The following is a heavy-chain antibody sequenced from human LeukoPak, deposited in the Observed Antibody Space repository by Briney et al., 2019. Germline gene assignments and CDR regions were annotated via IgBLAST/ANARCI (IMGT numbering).Heavy chain of an antibody. D-gene: IGHD4-17*01. J-gene: IGHJ5*02. Sequence: PSETLSLTCTVSGGSISSGSYYWSWIRQPAGKGLEWIGRIYTSGSTNYNPSLKSRVTISLDTSKNQFSLRLSSVTAADTAVYYCARFSDYGAWFDPWGQGTLVTVSS. CDR1: GGSISSGSYY. V-gene: IGHV4-61*02. CDR2: IYTSGST. CDR3: ARFSDYGAWFDP.